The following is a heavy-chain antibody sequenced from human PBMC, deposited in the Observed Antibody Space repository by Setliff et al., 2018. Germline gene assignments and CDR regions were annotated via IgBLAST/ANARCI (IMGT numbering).Heavy chain of an antibody. V-gene: IGHV4-59*01. CDR3: ARDGTFRYFDF. Sequence: ASETLSLTCTVSDGSLSTYYWSWIRQPPGKGLEFIGYVYYSGTANYSPSLRSRLTISVDTSKNQFSLKLRSVTAADAAVYYCARDGTFRYFDFWGQGAPVTVSS. J-gene: IGHJ4*02. CDR2: VYYSGTA. CDR1: DGSLSTYY.